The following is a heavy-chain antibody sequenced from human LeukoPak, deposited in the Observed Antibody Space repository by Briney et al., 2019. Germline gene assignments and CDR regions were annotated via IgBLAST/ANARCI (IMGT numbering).Heavy chain of an antibody. V-gene: IGHV3-53*01. CDR3: ARGDRSSYYYMDV. CDR1: GLTVSINY. CDR2: IYSGGST. D-gene: IGHD1-14*01. Sequence: GGSLRLPCAAAGLTVSINYMSWVRQAPGKGLEWVSVIYSGGSTYYADSVKGRFTISRDKSKKTLSLQMNSLRAEDTAVFYCARGDRSSYYYMDVWGKGTTVTVS. J-gene: IGHJ6*03.